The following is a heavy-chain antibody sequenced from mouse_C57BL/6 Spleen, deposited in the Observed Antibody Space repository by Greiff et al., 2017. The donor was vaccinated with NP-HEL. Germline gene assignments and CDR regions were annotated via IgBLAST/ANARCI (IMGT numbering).Heavy chain of an antibody. CDR2: IYPGDGDT. V-gene: IGHV1-82*01. CDR1: GYAFSSSW. D-gene: IGHD2-2*01. Sequence: QVQLKESGPELVKPGASVKISCKASGYAFSSSWMNWVKQRPGKGLEWIGRIYPGDGDTNYNGKFKGKATLTADKSSSTAYMQLSSLTSEASAVYFCARSTMVTTRYFDYWGQGTTLTVSS. J-gene: IGHJ2*01. CDR3: ARSTMVTTRYFDY.